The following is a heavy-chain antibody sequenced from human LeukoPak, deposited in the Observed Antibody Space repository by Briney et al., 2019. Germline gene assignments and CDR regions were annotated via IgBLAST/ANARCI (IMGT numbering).Heavy chain of an antibody. J-gene: IGHJ4*02. CDR3: ARGRPHGNDY. CDR2: ISYDRNNK. CDR1: GFTFSSYA. V-gene: IGHV3-30*04. Sequence: GGSLRLSCAASGFTFSSYAMHWVRQAPGRGLEWVAIISYDRNNKYYADSVKGRFTISRDNSKNTLYLQMNSLRAEDTAVYYCARGRPHGNDYWGQGTLVTVSS. D-gene: IGHD4-23*01.